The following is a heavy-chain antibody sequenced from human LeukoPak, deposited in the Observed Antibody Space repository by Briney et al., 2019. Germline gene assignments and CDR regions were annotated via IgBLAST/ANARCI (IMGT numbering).Heavy chain of an antibody. J-gene: IGHJ4*02. V-gene: IGHV3-23*01. Sequence: GGSLRLSCAASGFTFSSYAMSWVRQAPGKGLEWVSAISGSGGSTYYADSVKGRFTISRDNSKNTLYLQVNSLRAEDTAVYYCAKRSGWYEYYFDYWGQGTLVTVSS. CDR2: ISGSGGST. D-gene: IGHD6-19*01. CDR1: GFTFSSYA. CDR3: AKRSGWYEYYFDY.